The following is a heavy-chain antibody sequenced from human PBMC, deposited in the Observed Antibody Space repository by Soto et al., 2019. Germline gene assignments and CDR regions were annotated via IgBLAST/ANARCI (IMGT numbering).Heavy chain of an antibody. Sequence: GGSLRLSCAGSGFSLSSNAMTWVRQAPGKGLEWVSVITVTAGNTYYADSVKGRFTISRDNSKNTLYLQMDSLRAEDTAVYYCAKGGVGSRWTKYYFESWGQGTLVTVSS. D-gene: IGHD6-13*01. J-gene: IGHJ4*02. CDR1: GFSLSSNA. V-gene: IGHV3-23*01. CDR2: ITVTAGNT. CDR3: AKGGVGSRWTKYYFES.